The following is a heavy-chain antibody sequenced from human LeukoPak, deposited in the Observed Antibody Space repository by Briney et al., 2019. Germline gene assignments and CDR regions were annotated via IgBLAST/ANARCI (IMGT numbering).Heavy chain of an antibody. V-gene: IGHV4-59*01. CDR2: MQYTGNS. D-gene: IGHD5-18*01. CDR3: ARDAEHSYGRYFAY. CDR1: GGSISTYY. Sequence: SETLSLICTVSGGSISTYYWNWIRKTPGKGLEWIGFMQYTGNSQYNPSLKSRVTMFVDTSKNQLSLKLSSVTAADTAVYYCARDAEHSYGRYFAYWGQGTLVTVSS. J-gene: IGHJ4*02.